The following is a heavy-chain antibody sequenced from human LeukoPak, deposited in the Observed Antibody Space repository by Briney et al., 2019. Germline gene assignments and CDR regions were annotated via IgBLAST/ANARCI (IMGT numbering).Heavy chain of an antibody. D-gene: IGHD5-12*01. Sequence: PSETLSLTCAVYGGPFSGYYWSWIRQPPGKGLDWIGEINHSGSTNYNPSLKSRVTISVDTSKNQFSLKLSSVTAADTAVYYCTRHDLVWRRWLRFGEFDYWGQGTLVTVSS. V-gene: IGHV4-34*01. J-gene: IGHJ4*02. CDR2: INHSGST. CDR1: GGPFSGYY. CDR3: TRHDLVWRRWLRFGEFDY.